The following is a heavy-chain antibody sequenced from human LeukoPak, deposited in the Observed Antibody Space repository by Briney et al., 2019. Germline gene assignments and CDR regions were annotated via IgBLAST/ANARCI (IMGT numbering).Heavy chain of an antibody. CDR1: GFTFSSYG. V-gene: IGHV3-30*18. CDR3: AKSREDDIVTGTTSIDY. Sequence: GGSLRLSCAASGFTFSSYGMHWVRQAPGKGLEWVAVISYDGSNRYYADSVKGRFTISRDNSKNTLYLQMNSLRAEDTAVYYCAKSREDDIVTGTTSIDYWGQGTLVTVSS. CDR2: ISYDGSNR. J-gene: IGHJ4*02. D-gene: IGHD3-9*01.